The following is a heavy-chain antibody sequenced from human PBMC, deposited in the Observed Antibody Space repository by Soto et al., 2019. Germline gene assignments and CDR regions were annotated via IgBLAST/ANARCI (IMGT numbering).Heavy chain of an antibody. J-gene: IGHJ5*02. CDR1: GGSISSSSYY. Sequence: QLQLQESGPGLVKPSETLSLTCTVSGGSISSSSYYWGWIRQPPGKGLEWIGSIYYSGSTYYNPSLKSRVTISVDTSKNQFSLKLSSVTAADTAVYYCARQSCSGGSCYYHTPNWFDPWGQGTLVTVSS. V-gene: IGHV4-39*01. D-gene: IGHD2-15*01. CDR3: ARQSCSGGSCYYHTPNWFDP. CDR2: IYYSGST.